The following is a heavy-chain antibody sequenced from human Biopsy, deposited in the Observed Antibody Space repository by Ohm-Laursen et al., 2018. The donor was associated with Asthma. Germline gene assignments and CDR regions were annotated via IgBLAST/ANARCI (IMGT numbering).Heavy chain of an antibody. CDR2: IHYSGST. J-gene: IGHJ5*02. CDR3: ARASVAASSNWFDP. D-gene: IGHD6-19*01. V-gene: IGHV4-30-4*08. CDR1: GDSITSGGCC. Sequence: TLSLTCTVSGDSITSGGCCWNWIRQHAGKGLEWFGFIHYSGSTSYNPSLKGGVTISVDTSKNQFSLKLSSVTAADTAVYYCARASVAASSNWFDPWGQGTLVTVSS.